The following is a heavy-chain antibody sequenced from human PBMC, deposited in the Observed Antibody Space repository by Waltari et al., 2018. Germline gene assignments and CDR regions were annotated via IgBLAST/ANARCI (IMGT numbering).Heavy chain of an antibody. CDR1: GGSISSGSVY. CDR3: ARDEARYYDIMTGGGYYGLDV. V-gene: IGHV4-61*02. D-gene: IGHD3-9*01. CDR2: IFTSGST. J-gene: IGHJ6*02. Sequence: QVQLQESGPGLVRPSQTLSLTCTVSGGSISSGSVYWTWIRQPAGKGLEWVGHIFTSGSTNYNPSLKSGVSVSLDTSANQFSLRLSSVTAADTAVYYCARDEARYYDIMTGGGYYGLDVWGQGTTVTVSS.